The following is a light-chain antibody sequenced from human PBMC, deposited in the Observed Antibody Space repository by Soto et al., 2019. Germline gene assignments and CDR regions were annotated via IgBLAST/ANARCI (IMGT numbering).Light chain of an antibody. V-gene: IGKV3-15*01. CDR2: GAS. CDR3: QQYGSSIT. CDR1: QSVSSN. Sequence: EIVMTQSPATLSVSPGERATRSCGASQSVSSNLAWYQQKPGQAPRLLIYGASTRATGIPARFSGSESGKDFTLSISRLEPEDFAVYYCQQYGSSITFGLGTRLEIK. J-gene: IGKJ5*01.